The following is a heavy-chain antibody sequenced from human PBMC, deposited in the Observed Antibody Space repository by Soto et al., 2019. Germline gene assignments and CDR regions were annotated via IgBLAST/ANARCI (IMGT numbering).Heavy chain of an antibody. CDR2: IIPIFGTA. V-gene: IGHV1-69*13. Sequence: SVKVSCKASGGTFSSYAISWVRQAPGQGLEWMGGIIPIFGTANYAQKFQGRVTITADESTSTAYMELSSLRSEDTAVYYCAKGALQYXDFWSGYPPDYYYGMDVWGQGTTVTVSS. D-gene: IGHD3-3*01. CDR3: AKGALQYXDFWSGYPPDYYYGMDV. CDR1: GGTFSSYA. J-gene: IGHJ6*02.